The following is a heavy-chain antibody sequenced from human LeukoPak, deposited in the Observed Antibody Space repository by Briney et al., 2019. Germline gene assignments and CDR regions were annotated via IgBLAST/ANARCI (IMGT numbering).Heavy chain of an antibody. CDR1: GGSISTFY. CDR3: AREGGDPRWLDP. V-gene: IGHV4-4*07. J-gene: IGHJ5*02. D-gene: IGHD6-25*01. CDR2: INNSGST. Sequence: SETLSLTCTVSGGSISTFYWTWIRQPAGKGLEWIGRINNSGSTNYNPSLRSRVSMSVDRSKNQFSVTLSSVTTADTAVYFCAREGGDPRWLDPWGQGTLVTVSS.